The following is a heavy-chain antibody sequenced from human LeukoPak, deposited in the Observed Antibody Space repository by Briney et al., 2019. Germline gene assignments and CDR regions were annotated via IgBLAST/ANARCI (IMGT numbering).Heavy chain of an antibody. CDR3: AKDRVQSSAFDI. Sequence: GGSLRLSCAASAFTFSSYGMHWVRQAPGKGLEWVAAISYDGSNKYYADSVKGRFTISRDNSKNTLSLQMNSLRAEDTAVYYCAKDRVQSSAFDIWGQGTMVTVSS. D-gene: IGHD1-1*01. J-gene: IGHJ3*02. V-gene: IGHV3-30*18. CDR1: AFTFSSYG. CDR2: ISYDGSNK.